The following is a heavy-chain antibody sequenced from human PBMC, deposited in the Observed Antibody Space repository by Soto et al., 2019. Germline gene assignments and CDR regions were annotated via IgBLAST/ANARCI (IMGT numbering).Heavy chain of an antibody. CDR2: IYHSGST. CDR1: GGSISSSNW. J-gene: IGHJ6*02. V-gene: IGHV4-4*02. Sequence: SETLSLTCAVSGGSISSSNWWSWVRQPPGKGLEWIGEIYHSGSTNYNPSLKSRVTISVDKSKNQFSLKLSSVTAADTAVYYCARVSRRYYYGMDVWGQGTTVTVSS. D-gene: IGHD2-8*01. CDR3: ARVSRRYYYGMDV.